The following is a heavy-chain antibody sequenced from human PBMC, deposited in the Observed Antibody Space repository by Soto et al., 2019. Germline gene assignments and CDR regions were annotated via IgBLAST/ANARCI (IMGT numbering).Heavy chain of an antibody. Sequence: SETMSLTCTVSGGSISSGYYYWSWIRQPPGKGLEWIGYIYYSGSTNYNPSLKSRVTISVDTSKNQFSLKLSSVTAADTAVYYCASLTLYCSGGSCYDSDYWGQGTLVTVSS. V-gene: IGHV4-61*01. CDR1: GGSISSGYYY. J-gene: IGHJ4*02. D-gene: IGHD2-15*01. CDR2: IYYSGST. CDR3: ASLTLYCSGGSCYDSDY.